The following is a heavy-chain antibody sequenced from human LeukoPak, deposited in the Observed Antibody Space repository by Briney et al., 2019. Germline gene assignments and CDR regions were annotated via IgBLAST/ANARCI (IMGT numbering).Heavy chain of an antibody. Sequence: PSETLSLTCTVPGGSISSYYWSWIRQPPGKGLEWIGYIYYSGSTNYNPSLKSRVTISVDTSKNQFSLKLSSVAAADAAVYYCASSGDRYGPCDYWGQGTLVTVSS. CDR3: ASSGDRYGPCDY. J-gene: IGHJ4*02. CDR2: IYYSGST. D-gene: IGHD3-10*01. CDR1: GGSISSYY. V-gene: IGHV4-59*08.